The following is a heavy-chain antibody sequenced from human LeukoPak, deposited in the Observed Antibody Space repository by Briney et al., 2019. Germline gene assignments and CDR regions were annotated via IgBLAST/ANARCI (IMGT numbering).Heavy chain of an antibody. J-gene: IGHJ4*02. V-gene: IGHV1-46*01. D-gene: IGHD6-19*01. CDR2: INPSGGST. CDR3: ARALSSGWYGGHFDY. Sequence: ASVKVSCKASGYTFTSYYMHWVRQAPGQGLEWMGIINPSGGSTSYAQKFQGRVTMTRDMSTSTVYMELSSLRSEDTAVYYCARALSSGWYGGHFDYWGQGTLVTVSS. CDR1: GYTFTSYY.